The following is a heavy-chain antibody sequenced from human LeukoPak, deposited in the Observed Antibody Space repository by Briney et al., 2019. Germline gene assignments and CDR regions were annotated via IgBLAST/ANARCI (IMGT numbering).Heavy chain of an antibody. CDR1: GFTFSSNY. Sequence: GGSLRLSCAASGFTFSSNYMSWVRQAPGKGLEWVSVIYSGGSTYYADSVKGRFTISRDNSKNTLYLQMNSLRAEDTAVYYCARYSSSWYSPFDYWGQGTLVTVSS. J-gene: IGHJ4*02. CDR3: ARYSSSWYSPFDY. CDR2: IYSGGST. D-gene: IGHD6-13*01. V-gene: IGHV3-53*01.